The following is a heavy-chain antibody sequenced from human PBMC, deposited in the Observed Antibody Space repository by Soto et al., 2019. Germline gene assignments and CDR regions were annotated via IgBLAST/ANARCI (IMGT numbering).Heavy chain of an antibody. D-gene: IGHD3-10*01. CDR1: GYKFDRYG. Sequence: ASVKVSCKASGYKFDRYGITWVRQTPGQGLEWMGWISAYGGETKPVQMFQGRVTLTMDTSTSTVYMELSSLRSEDTAVYYCARDHLVYGSGSPDYYYYGTDVWGQGTTVTVSS. CDR2: ISAYGGET. CDR3: ARDHLVYGSGSPDYYYYGTDV. V-gene: IGHV1-18*01. J-gene: IGHJ6*02.